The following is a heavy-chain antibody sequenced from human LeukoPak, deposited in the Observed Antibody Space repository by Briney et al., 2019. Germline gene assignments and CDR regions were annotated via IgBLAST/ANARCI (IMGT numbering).Heavy chain of an antibody. Sequence: QAGGSLRLSCAASGFTFSTYSMSWVRQAPGKGLEWVSTITAGGGNKDYADSVKGRFTISRDNSKNTVYLQMNSLRAEDTAVYYCASWRWLTWAFDYWGQGTLVTVSS. CDR3: ASWRWLTWAFDY. V-gene: IGHV3-23*01. CDR2: ITAGGGNK. D-gene: IGHD5-24*01. CDR1: GFTFSTYS. J-gene: IGHJ4*02.